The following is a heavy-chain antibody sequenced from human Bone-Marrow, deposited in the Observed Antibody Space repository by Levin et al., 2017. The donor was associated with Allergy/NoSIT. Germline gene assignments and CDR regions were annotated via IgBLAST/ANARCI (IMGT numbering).Heavy chain of an antibody. CDR1: GGSISSSSYY. D-gene: IGHD6-6*01. J-gene: IGHJ5*02. CDR2: IYYSGST. Sequence: SETLSLTCTVSGGSISSSSYYWGWIRQPPGKGLEWIGSIYYSGSTYYNPSLKSRVTISVDTSKNQFSLKLSSVTAADMAVYYCAIEYSSSSRENWFDPWGQGTLVTVSS. V-gene: IGHV4-39*01. CDR3: AIEYSSSSRENWFDP.